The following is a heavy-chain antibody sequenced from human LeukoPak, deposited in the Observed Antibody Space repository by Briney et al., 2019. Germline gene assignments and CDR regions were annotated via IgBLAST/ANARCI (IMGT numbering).Heavy chain of an antibody. Sequence: ASVKVSCKSSGFTFTDHYIHWVRQAPGQGLEWMGWINPNSGGTNYAQKFQGRVTMTRDTSISTAYMELSRLRSDDTAVYYCARERFGPAAIEKWFDPWGQGTLVTVSS. CDR3: ARERFGPAAIEKWFDP. J-gene: IGHJ5*02. V-gene: IGHV1-2*02. CDR1: GFTFTDHY. D-gene: IGHD2-2*02. CDR2: INPNSGGT.